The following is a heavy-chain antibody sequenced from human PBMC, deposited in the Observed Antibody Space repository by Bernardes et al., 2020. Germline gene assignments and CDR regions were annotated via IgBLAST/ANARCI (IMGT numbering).Heavy chain of an antibody. V-gene: IGHV1-18*01. Sequence: ASVKVSCKASGYTFTSYGISWVRQAPGQGLEWMGWISAYNGNTNYAQKLQGRVTMTTDTSTSTAYMELRSLRSDDTAVYYCARDIVVVVAATGGDAFDIWGQGTMVTVSS. CDR2: ISAYNGNT. CDR3: ARDIVVVVAATGGDAFDI. CDR1: GYTFTSYG. D-gene: IGHD2-15*01. J-gene: IGHJ3*02.